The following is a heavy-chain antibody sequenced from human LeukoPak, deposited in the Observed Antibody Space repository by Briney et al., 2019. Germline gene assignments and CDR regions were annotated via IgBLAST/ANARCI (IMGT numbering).Heavy chain of an antibody. CDR1: GGSISSYY. J-gene: IGHJ4*02. CDR2: IYYSGST. D-gene: IGHD4-23*01. Sequence: SETLSLTCTVSGGSISSYYWSWIRQPPGKGLEWIGYIYYSGSTNYNPSLKSRVTKSVDTSKNQFSLKLSSVTAADTAVYYCARRVKYCFDYWGQGTLVTVSS. CDR3: ARRVKYCFDY. V-gene: IGHV4-59*08.